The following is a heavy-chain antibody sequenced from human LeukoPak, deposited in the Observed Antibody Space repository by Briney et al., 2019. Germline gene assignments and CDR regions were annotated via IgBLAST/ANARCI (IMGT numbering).Heavy chain of an antibody. V-gene: IGHV4-59*01. CDR3: ARVLTYSSSSVSAFDI. J-gene: IGHJ3*02. Sequence: SETLSLTCTVSGGSLSSYYWSWIRQPPGKGLEWTGYIYYSGSTYDNPSLKSRVTISRDTSKNQFSLKLSSVTAADTAVYYCARVLTYSSSSVSAFDIWGQGTMVTVSS. D-gene: IGHD6-13*01. CDR2: IYYSGST. CDR1: GGSLSSYY.